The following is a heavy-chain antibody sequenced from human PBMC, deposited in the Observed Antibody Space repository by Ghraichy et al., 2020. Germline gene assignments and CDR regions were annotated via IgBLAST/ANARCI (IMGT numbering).Heavy chain of an antibody. Sequence: SETLSLTCTVSGGSISSYYWSWIRQPPGKGLEWIGYIYYSGSTNYNPSLKSRVTISVDTSKNQFSLKLSSVTAADTAVYYCARDRLGFLRNYYYYYMDVWGKGTTVTVSS. CDR2: IYYSGST. J-gene: IGHJ6*03. D-gene: IGHD3-3*01. CDR3: ARDRLGFLRNYYYYYMDV. V-gene: IGHV4-59*01. CDR1: GGSISSYY.